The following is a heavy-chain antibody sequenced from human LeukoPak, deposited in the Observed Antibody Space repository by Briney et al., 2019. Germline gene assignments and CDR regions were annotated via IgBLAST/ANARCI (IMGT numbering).Heavy chain of an antibody. CDR1: AYTFTGYY. V-gene: IGHV1-2*02. CDR2: INPNSGGT. J-gene: IGHJ4*02. D-gene: IGHD4-17*01. CDR3: ARDSSDYGDYLGDY. Sequence: ASVTVSFTSSAYTFTGYYMHWVRQPPGQGLEWMGWINPNSGGTNYEQKFQGRVTMTSDTYISTAYMELSRMRSDDTAVYYCARDSSDYGDYLGDYWGQGTLVTVSS.